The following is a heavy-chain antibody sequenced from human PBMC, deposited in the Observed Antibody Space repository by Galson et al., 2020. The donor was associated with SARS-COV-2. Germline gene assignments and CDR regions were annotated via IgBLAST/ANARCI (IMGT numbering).Heavy chain of an antibody. V-gene: IGHV4-39*07. D-gene: IGHD3-9*01. J-gene: IGHJ5*02. CDR1: GGSFSSSSYY. Sequence: SETLSLTCTVSGGSFSSSSYYWGWIRQPPGKGLEWIGSIYYSGSTYSNPSLKSRVTLSVDTSKNQFSLKLSSVTAADTAVDYCARDRPVNYDILTGDYWFDPWGQGTLVTVSS. CDR2: IYYSGST. CDR3: ARDRPVNYDILTGDYWFDP.